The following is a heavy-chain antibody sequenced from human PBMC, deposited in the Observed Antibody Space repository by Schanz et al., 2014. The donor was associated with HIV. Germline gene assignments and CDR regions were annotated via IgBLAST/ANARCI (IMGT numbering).Heavy chain of an antibody. D-gene: IGHD3-9*01. J-gene: IGHJ4*02. V-gene: IGHV1-69*06. Sequence: QVQLVQSGAEVKKPGSSVEVSCKASGDPFSTDAFSWVRQVPGQGLEWMGGIIPKHGTSTSAQRFKGRVAIAADTSTSTIYLELSSLRSEDTAVYYCARVVYDTQTGSYNGGWYYFDNWGLGTLVTVSS. CDR1: GDPFSTDA. CDR3: ARVVYDTQTGSYNGGWYYFDN. CDR2: IIPKHGTS.